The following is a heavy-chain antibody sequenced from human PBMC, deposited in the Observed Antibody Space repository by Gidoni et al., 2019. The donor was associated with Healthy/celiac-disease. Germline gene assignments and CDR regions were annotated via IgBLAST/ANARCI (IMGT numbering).Heavy chain of an antibody. CDR2: FDPEDGET. V-gene: IGHV1-24*01. Sequence: QVQLVQSGAEVKKPGASVKVSCKVSGYTLTELSMHWVRQAPGKGLEWMGGFDPEDGETIYAQKFQGRVTMTEDTSTDTAYMELSSLRSEDTAVYYCATAPRYYYGSSGYVMNAEYFQHWGQGTLVTVSS. J-gene: IGHJ1*01. CDR1: GYTLTELS. CDR3: ATAPRYYYGSSGYVMNAEYFQH. D-gene: IGHD3-22*01.